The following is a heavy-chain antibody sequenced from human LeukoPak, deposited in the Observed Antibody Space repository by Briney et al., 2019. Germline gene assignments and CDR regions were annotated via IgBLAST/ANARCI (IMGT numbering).Heavy chain of an antibody. CDR2: IYYSGST. Sequence: SETLSLTCTVSGGSISSYYWSWIRQPPGKGLEWIGYIYYSGSTNYNPSLKSRVTISVDKSKNQFSLKLSSVTAADTAVYYCARELRVGATRFDPWGQGTLVTVSS. V-gene: IGHV4-59*12. J-gene: IGHJ5*02. D-gene: IGHD1-26*01. CDR1: GGSISSYY. CDR3: ARELRVGATRFDP.